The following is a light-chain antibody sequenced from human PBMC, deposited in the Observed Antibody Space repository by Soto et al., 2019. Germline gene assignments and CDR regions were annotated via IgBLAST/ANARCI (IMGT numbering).Light chain of an antibody. V-gene: IGLV2-14*01. CDR1: SSDVGGYNY. Sequence: QCVLTQPASVYGVPGQWITISCNGTSSDVGGYNYVSWYQQHPGKAPKLMIYDVSNRPSGVSNRFSGSKSGNTASLTISGLQAEDEADYYCSSYTSSSTYVFGTGTKVTVL. CDR3: SSYTSSSTYV. J-gene: IGLJ1*01. CDR2: DVS.